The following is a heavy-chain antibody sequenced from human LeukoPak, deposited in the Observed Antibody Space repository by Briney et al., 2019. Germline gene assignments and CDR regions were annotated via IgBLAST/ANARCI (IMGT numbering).Heavy chain of an antibody. CDR3: AKARYSGSPALDL. CDR2: TRYDGSKT. D-gene: IGHD1-26*01. V-gene: IGHV3-30*02. CDR1: GFTFSNNG. J-gene: IGHJ5*02. Sequence: GGSLRLSCAASGFTFSNNGMHWVRQTPGKGLEWVAFTRYDGSKTFYGDSVRGRFTISRDNSKNTLYLQMNSLTTDDSAVYYCAKARYSGSPALDLWGQGTLVTVSS.